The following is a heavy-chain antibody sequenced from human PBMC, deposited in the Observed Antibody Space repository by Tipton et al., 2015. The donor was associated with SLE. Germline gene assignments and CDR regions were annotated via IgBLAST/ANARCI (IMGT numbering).Heavy chain of an antibody. CDR3: ARPVRFGTYLDY. CDR1: GGSFTDFY. CDR2: INQYGSA. Sequence: LSLTCAVYGGSFTDFYWSWVRQSPEKGLQWIGEINQYGSANYNPALKSRVTMSVDTSKNHFSLRLTSVTAADTAVYFCARPVRFGTYLDYWGQGTLVTVSS. J-gene: IGHJ4*02. D-gene: IGHD3-10*01. V-gene: IGHV4-34*10.